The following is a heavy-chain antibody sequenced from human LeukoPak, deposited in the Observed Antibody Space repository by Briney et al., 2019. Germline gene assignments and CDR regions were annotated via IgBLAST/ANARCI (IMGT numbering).Heavy chain of an antibody. CDR1: GGSISSGSYY. V-gene: IGHV4-61*02. CDR3: ARGHSSGWLYFDC. Sequence: SQTLSLTCTVSGGSISSGSYYWSWIRQPAGKGLEWIGRIYTSGSTNCSPSLKSRVTISADTSKNQFSLKLSSVTAADTAVYYCARGHSSGWLYFDCWGQGTLVTVSS. J-gene: IGHJ4*02. CDR2: IYTSGST. D-gene: IGHD6-19*01.